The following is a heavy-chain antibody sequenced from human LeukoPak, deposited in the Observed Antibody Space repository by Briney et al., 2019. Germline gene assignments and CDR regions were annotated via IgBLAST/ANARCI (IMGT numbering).Heavy chain of an antibody. V-gene: IGHV4-39*07. CDR2: IYYSGST. J-gene: IGHJ4*02. D-gene: IGHD5-24*01. CDR1: GGSISSSSYY. Sequence: ETLSLTCTVSGGSISSSSYYWGWIRQPPGKGLEWIGSIYYSGSTYYNPSLKSRVTISVDTSKNQFSLRLSSVTAADTAVYYCARERGEMATFNFDYWGQGTLVTVSS. CDR3: ARERGEMATFNFDY.